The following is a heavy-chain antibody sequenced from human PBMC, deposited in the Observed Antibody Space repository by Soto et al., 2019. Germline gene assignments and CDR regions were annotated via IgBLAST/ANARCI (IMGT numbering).Heavy chain of an antibody. CDR3: ARVASIVVVPAARGNWFDP. V-gene: IGHV4-34*01. D-gene: IGHD2-2*01. J-gene: IGHJ5*02. CDR1: GGSFSGYY. CDR2: INHSGST. Sequence: QVQLQQWGAGLLKPSETLSLTCAVYGGSFSGYYWSWIRQPPGKGLEWIGEINHSGSTNYNPSLKSRVTISLDTSKNQFSLKLSSVTAADTAVYYCARVASIVVVPAARGNWFDPWGQGTLVTVSS.